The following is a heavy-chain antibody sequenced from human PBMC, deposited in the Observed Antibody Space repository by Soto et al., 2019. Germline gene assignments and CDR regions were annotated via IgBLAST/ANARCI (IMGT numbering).Heavy chain of an antibody. D-gene: IGHD2-8*01. CDR1: GVSFCSYP. Sequence: SLRLSCATCGVSFCSYPIHWVRQAPGKGPVWVSRITEDGSGTTYADSVKGRFTVTRDNAKNTMYLQMSGLGAEDTAVYHCVRGTNGWRGMDYWGQGTLVTVSS. CDR3: VRGTNGWRGMDY. V-gene: IGHV3-74*01. J-gene: IGHJ4*02. CDR2: ITEDGSGT.